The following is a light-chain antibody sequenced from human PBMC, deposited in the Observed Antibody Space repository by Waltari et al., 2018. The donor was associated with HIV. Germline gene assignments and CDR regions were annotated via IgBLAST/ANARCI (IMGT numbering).Light chain of an antibody. CDR2: DVS. V-gene: IGLV2-14*03. J-gene: IGLJ2*01. CDR3: SSYTSSSALYVV. CDR1: SSDVGGYNY. Sequence: HSALTQPASVSGSPGQSLTISCTGTSSDVGGYNYVSWSQQHPGKAPNLMIYDVSNRPSGVSNRFSGSKSGNTASLTISGLQAEDEADYYCSSYTSSSALYVVFGGGTKLTVL.